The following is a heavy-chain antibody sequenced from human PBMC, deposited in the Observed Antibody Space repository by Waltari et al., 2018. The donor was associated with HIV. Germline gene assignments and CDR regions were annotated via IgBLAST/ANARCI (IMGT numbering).Heavy chain of an antibody. Sequence: QVQLQESGPGLVKPSETLSLTCAVSGYSISSGYYWGWIRQPPGKGLEWIGSIYHSGSTYYNPSLKSRVTRSGDTSKNQFSLKLSSVTAADTAVYYCARVYGYSGSYPGAPDDYWGQGTLVTVSS. V-gene: IGHV4-38-2*01. CDR1: GYSISSGYY. J-gene: IGHJ4*02. D-gene: IGHD1-26*01. CDR3: ARVYGYSGSYPGAPDDY. CDR2: IYHSGST.